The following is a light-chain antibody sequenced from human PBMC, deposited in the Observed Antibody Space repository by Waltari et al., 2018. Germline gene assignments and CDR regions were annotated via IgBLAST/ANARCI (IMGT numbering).Light chain of an antibody. Sequence: HSVPSQPPPVSGASGPLVHISCTACSGNIGTYSYVRWYQQHPGTAPDLLMYAHVTRPSGAPDRFSGSKSGTTASLTITGVQAEDEADYYCHSHDSSGSHSVFGGGTKLTVL. CDR2: AHV. V-gene: IGLV1-40*01. J-gene: IGLJ3*02. CDR1: SGNIGTYSY. CDR3: HSHDSSGSHSV.